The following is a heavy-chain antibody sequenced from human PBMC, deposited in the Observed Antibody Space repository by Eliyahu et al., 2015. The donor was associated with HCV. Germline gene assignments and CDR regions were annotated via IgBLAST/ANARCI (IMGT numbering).Heavy chain of an antibody. Sequence: QVHLVQSGAEVKKPGASAKVSCKASGYTFTDHYIHWLRQAPGQGLEWMAWVKPKSGGTDYAQKFQGRVTVTGDTSVSTVYMEVSRLTSDDTAVYYCARDILHVFDLWGQGTMVTVSS. J-gene: IGHJ3*01. CDR2: VKPKSGGT. CDR3: ARDILHVFDL. CDR1: GYTFTDHY. V-gene: IGHV1-2*02. D-gene: IGHD2-21*01.